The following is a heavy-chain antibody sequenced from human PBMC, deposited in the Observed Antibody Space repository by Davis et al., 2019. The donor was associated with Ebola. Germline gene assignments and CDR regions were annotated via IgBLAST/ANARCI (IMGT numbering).Heavy chain of an antibody. Sequence: MPSENLSLTCTVSGGSISSYYWSWIRQPPGKGLEWIGYIYYSGSTDYNPSLKSRVTISLDTSKNQFSLKLNSVTAADTAMYYCARSGYTGYDPRINFDFWGQGTLVTVSS. V-gene: IGHV4-59*08. CDR1: GGSISSYY. CDR2: IYYSGST. CDR3: ARSGYTGYDPRINFDF. D-gene: IGHD5-12*01. J-gene: IGHJ4*02.